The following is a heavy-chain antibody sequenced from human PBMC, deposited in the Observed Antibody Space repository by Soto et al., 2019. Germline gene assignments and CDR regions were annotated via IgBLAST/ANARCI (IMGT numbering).Heavy chain of an antibody. CDR2: IYHSGST. Sequence: SETLSLTCTVSGGSISTTHWWTWVRQPPGKGLEWIGEIYHSGSTNYNPSLKSRVTISVDNSKNQFSLKLSSVTAADTAVYYCARANRPITTTSLNWFHPRGQGPLVTVPS. D-gene: IGHD3-22*01. CDR3: ARANRPITTTSLNWFHP. J-gene: IGHJ5*02. CDR1: GGSISTTHW. V-gene: IGHV4-4*02.